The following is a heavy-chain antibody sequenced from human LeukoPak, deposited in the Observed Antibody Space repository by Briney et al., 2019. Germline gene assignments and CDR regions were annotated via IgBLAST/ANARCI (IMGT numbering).Heavy chain of an antibody. CDR3: ARLAYCSNDVCYSNYYYSMDV. D-gene: IGHD2-8*01. V-gene: IGHV5-51*01. J-gene: IGHJ6*03. CDR2: ISPDDSDT. CDR1: GYTFSSYW. Sequence: HGESLKISCKGSGYTFSSYWIGWVRQMPGKGLEWMGIISPDDSDTRYSPSFQGQVTISADKSISTAYLQWSSLKASDTAMYYCARLAYCSNDVCYSNYYYSMDVWGKGTTVTASS.